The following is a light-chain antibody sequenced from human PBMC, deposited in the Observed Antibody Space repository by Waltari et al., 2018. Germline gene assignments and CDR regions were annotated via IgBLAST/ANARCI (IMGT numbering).Light chain of an antibody. V-gene: IGKV4-1*01. Sequence: DIVMTQSPDSLAVSLGERATINCKSHQSVLYSSNNKNYLAWYQQKPGQPPTLLIYWASTRESGVPDRFSGSGSGTDFTLTISSLQAEDVAVYYCQQYYSTQTFGQGTKLEIK. J-gene: IGKJ2*01. CDR3: QQYYSTQT. CDR1: QSVLYSSNNKNY. CDR2: WAS.